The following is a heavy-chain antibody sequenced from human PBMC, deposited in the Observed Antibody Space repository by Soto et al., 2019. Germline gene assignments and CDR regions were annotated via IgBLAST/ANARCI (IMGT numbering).Heavy chain of an antibody. CDR1: GFTFSSYA. CDR2: ILGGSGKT. Sequence: EVQLLESGGGLVQPGGSLRLSCAASGFTFSSYAMTWVRQAPGKGLEWVALILGGSGKTYYADSVKGRFTISRDNSKNTLYLQMNSLRAEDSALYYCVKGGPRGVSGDDYWGQGTLVPVSS. J-gene: IGHJ4*02. CDR3: VKGGPRGVSGDDY. D-gene: IGHD3-3*01. V-gene: IGHV3-23*01.